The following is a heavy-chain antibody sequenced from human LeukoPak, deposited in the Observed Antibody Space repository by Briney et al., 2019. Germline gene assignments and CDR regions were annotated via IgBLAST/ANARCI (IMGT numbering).Heavy chain of an antibody. J-gene: IGHJ3*02. Sequence: GGSLRLSCAASGFTFSSYSMNWVRRAPGKGLEWVSSISSSSSYIYYADSVKGRFTISRDNAKNSLHLQMNSLRAEDTAVYYCARDLKRRVYYDSSGSDDAFDIWGQGTMVTVSS. V-gene: IGHV3-21*01. D-gene: IGHD3-22*01. CDR3: ARDLKRRVYYDSSGSDDAFDI. CDR1: GFTFSSYS. CDR2: ISSSSSYI.